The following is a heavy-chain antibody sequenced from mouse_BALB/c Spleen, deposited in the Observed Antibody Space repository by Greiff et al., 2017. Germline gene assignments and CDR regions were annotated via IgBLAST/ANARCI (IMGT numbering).Heavy chain of an antibody. J-gene: IGHJ3*01. CDR2: IYPGDGDT. Sequence: QVQLQQSGAELARPGASVKLSCKASGYTFTSYWMQWVKQRPGQGLEWIGAIYPGDGDTRYTQKFKGKATLTADKSSSTAYMQLSSLASEDSAVYYCARGAPTGTGAYWGQGTLVTVSA. V-gene: IGHV1-87*01. D-gene: IGHD4-1*02. CDR1: GYTFTSYW. CDR3: ARGAPTGTGAY.